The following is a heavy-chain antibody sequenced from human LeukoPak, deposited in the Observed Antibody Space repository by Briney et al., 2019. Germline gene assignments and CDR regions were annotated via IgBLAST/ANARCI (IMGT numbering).Heavy chain of an antibody. V-gene: IGHV1-69*04. CDR2: IIPILGIA. Sequence: ASVKVSCKASGGTFSSYAISWVRQAPGQGLEWMGRIIPILGIANYAQKFQGRVTITADKSTSTAYMELSSLRSEDTAVYYCARPGGYSSGWYVGYFDYWGQGTLVTVSS. D-gene: IGHD6-19*01. CDR3: ARPGGYSSGWYVGYFDY. J-gene: IGHJ4*02. CDR1: GGTFSSYA.